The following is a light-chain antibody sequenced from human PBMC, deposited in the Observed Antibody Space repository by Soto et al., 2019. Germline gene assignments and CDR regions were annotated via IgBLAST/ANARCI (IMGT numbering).Light chain of an antibody. CDR3: QQYDSLPLT. V-gene: IGKV1-33*01. J-gene: IGKJ4*01. CDR1: EHINNH. Sequence: DIQMTQSPPSLSASVGDRVTITCQASEHINNHLNWYQQIPGKAPKLLIYDASNLAAGAPSRFSGSGSGTAFTFAISGLQPDDVATYYCQQYDSLPLTFGGGTKVDIK. CDR2: DAS.